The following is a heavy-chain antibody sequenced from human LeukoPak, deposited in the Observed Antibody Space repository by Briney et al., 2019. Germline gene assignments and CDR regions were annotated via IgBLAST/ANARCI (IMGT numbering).Heavy chain of an antibody. CDR3: AKADRTGAYSYYHMDV. Sequence: GGSLRLSCAASGFTFSSYGMHWVRQAPGKGLEWVALIHFDGGYKYNADSVKGRFTISRDNSKSTLYLQMNGLTAEDTAVYYCAKADRTGAYSYYHMDVWGKGTTVTVSS. J-gene: IGHJ6*03. V-gene: IGHV3-30*02. CDR2: IHFDGGYK. D-gene: IGHD1-14*01. CDR1: GFTFSSYG.